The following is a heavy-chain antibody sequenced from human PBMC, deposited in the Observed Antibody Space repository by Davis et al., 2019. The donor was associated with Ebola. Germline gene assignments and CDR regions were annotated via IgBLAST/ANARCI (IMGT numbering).Heavy chain of an antibody. CDR1: GGSFSGYY. CDR2: IDHSGST. Sequence: SETLSLTCAVYGGSFSGYYWSWIRQAPGKGLEWIGEIDHSGSTNYNPSLKSRLTISVDTSKNQFSLKVSSVTAADTAVYYCVSSSPTYWYFDLWGRGTLVTVSS. CDR3: VSSSPTYWYFDL. V-gene: IGHV4-34*01. D-gene: IGHD6-6*01. J-gene: IGHJ2*01.